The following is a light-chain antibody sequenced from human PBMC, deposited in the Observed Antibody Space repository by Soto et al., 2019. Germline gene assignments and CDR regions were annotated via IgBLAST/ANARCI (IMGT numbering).Light chain of an antibody. CDR2: DAS. CDR1: QTINNW. Sequence: DIQMTQSPSTLSAFVGDRVTITCRASQTINNWLAWYQQKPGKAPNLLIYDASRLESGVPSRFSGSGSATEYTLPSSSLHPDDVATYYCQQYYLYYPFGQGTKLEIK. V-gene: IGKV1-5*01. CDR3: QQYYLYYP. J-gene: IGKJ2*01.